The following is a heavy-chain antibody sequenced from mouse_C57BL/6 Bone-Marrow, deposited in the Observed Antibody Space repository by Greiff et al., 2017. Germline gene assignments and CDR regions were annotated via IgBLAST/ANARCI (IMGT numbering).Heavy chain of an antibody. CDR3: ARWECMTTVRDY. Sequence: QVQLQQSGAELARPGASVKLSCKASGYTFTSYGISWVKQRTGQGLEWIGEIYPRSGNTYYNDKFKGKATLTADKSSSTAYMGLRSLTSEYSAVYISARWECMTTVRDYWGQGTSVTVSS. J-gene: IGHJ4*01. CDR2: IYPRSGNT. V-gene: IGHV1-81*01. D-gene: IGHD1-1*01. CDR1: GYTFTSYG.